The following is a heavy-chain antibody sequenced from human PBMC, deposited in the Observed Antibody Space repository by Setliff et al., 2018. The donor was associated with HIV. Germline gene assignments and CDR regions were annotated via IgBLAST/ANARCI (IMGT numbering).Heavy chain of an antibody. J-gene: IGHJ4*02. CDR2: ISTGGANT. D-gene: IGHD3-10*02. V-gene: IGHV3-23*01. CDR3: ARENYYVIEY. Sequence: GGPLRLSCAASGFTFSSYAMSWVRQAPGKGLEWVSTISTGGANTYDADSMKGRFTISRDNSKNTLYLQMNSLTAEDTAVYYCARENYYVIEYWGQGTLVTVSS. CDR1: GFTFSSYA.